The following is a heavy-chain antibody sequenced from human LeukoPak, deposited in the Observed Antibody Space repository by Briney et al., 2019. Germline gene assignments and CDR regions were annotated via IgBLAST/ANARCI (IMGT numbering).Heavy chain of an antibody. Sequence: GGSLSLSCAASGFTFSRFGMNWVRQAPGKGLEWVSYISSSSSNIIYYADSVKGRFTISRDNAKNSLYLHMNSLRDEDTAVYYCAQKGGADTWGQGTLVTVSS. CDR2: ISSSSSNII. D-gene: IGHD2-15*01. CDR1: GFTFSRFG. J-gene: IGHJ5*02. V-gene: IGHV3-48*02. CDR3: AQKGGADT.